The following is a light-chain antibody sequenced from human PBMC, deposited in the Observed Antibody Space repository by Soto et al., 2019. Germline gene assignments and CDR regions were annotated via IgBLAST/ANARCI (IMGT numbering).Light chain of an antibody. CDR3: QQYNTWPFS. V-gene: IGKV3-15*01. CDR2: DVS. J-gene: IGKJ5*01. CDR1: QGVTTN. Sequence: EIVMTQSPGALSVSPGEAAILSCRAGQGVTTNLAWYQQKSGQSPRLLIYDVSIRATGVPARFSGTGSETDFTLTISGLQSEDSAVYFCQQYNTWPFSFGHGTRLE.